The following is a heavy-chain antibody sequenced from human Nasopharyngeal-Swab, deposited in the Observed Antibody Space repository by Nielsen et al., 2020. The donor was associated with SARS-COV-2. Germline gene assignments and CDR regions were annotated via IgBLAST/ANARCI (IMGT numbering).Heavy chain of an antibody. CDR1: GFTFSTYW. CDR2: ISGSGDNT. V-gene: IGHV3-23*01. CDR3: AKDSGAGFCSGGTCFPTNH. D-gene: IGHD2-15*01. J-gene: IGHJ5*02. Sequence: GESLKISCEASGFTFSTYWMSWVRQAPGKGLEWVSGISGSGDNTYYADSVRGRFIISRDTSKNTLYLQMNSLRAEDTALYYCAKDSGAGFCSGGTCFPTNHWGQGTLVTVSS.